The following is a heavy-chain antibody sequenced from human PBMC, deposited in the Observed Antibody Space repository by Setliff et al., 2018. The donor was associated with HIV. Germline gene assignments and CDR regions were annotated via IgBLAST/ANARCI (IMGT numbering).Heavy chain of an antibody. CDR2: IYYSGST. J-gene: IGHJ6*03. D-gene: IGHD6-25*01. CDR3: ARHITGWYDYYYYMDV. V-gene: IGHV4-31*03. CDR1: GGSISSGGYF. Sequence: SETLSLTCTVSGGSISSGGYFWSWIRQLPGKGLEWIGYIYYSGSTFYSPSLKSRLSISVDTAKNQFSLKLRSVTAADTAVYYCARHITGWYDYYYYMDVWGKGNTVTVSS.